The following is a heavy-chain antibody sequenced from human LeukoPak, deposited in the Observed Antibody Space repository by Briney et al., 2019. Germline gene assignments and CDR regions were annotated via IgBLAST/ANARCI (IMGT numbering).Heavy chain of an antibody. J-gene: IGHJ5*01. Sequence: PSETLSLTCTVSGGAISGGSYYWAWIRQPPGKGLEWIGTVSYSGTTYYKLSLKSRVTISVDTSKNQFSLYLNSVTAADTAVYYCARHGGYTYLNWFDPWGQGTLVTVSS. V-gene: IGHV4-39*01. CDR1: GGAISGGSYY. CDR3: ARHGGYTYLNWFDP. D-gene: IGHD6-19*01. CDR2: VSYSGTT.